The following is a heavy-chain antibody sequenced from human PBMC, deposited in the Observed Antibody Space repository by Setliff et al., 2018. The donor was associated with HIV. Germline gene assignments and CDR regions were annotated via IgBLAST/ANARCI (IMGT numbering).Heavy chain of an antibody. V-gene: IGHV5-51*01. CDR1: GNSFTRHW. Sequence: GESLKISCKGSGNSFTRHWIGWVRQMPGKGLEWMGIIYPGDSDTRYSPSFQGQVTISADKSISTAYLQWSSLTASDTAMYYCARLGAYSNYYFDYWGQGTLVTVSS. J-gene: IGHJ4*02. CDR3: ARLGAYSNYYFDY. D-gene: IGHD4-4*01. CDR2: IYPGDSDT.